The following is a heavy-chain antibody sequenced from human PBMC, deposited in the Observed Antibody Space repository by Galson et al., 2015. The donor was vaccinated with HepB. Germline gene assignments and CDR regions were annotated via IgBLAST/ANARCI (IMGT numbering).Heavy chain of an antibody. V-gene: IGHV3-15*01. CDR3: TTDPPEYSQDY. D-gene: IGHD6-6*01. J-gene: IGHJ4*02. Sequence: SLRLSCAASGFTFSNAWMSWVRQAPGKGLEWVGRIKSKTDGGTTDYAAPVKGRFTISRDDSKNTLYLQMNSLKTEDTAVYYCTTDPPEYSQDYWGQGTLVTVSS. CDR1: GFTFSNAW. CDR2: IKSKTDGGTT.